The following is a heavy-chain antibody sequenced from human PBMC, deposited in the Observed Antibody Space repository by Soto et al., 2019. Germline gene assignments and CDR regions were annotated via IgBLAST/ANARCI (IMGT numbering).Heavy chain of an antibody. D-gene: IGHD3-3*01. CDR3: TTDLGVRDYDFCSGYLTRSTDDYYGMDV. V-gene: IGHV3-15*01. Sequence: LRLSCAASGFTFSNAWMSWVRQAPGKGLEWVGRIKSKTDGGTTDYAAPVKGRFTISRDNSKNTLYLQMNSLKTEDTAVYYCTTDLGVRDYDFCSGYLTRSTDDYYGMDVWGQGTTVTVSS. CDR1: GFTFSNAW. CDR2: IKSKTDGGTT. J-gene: IGHJ6*02.